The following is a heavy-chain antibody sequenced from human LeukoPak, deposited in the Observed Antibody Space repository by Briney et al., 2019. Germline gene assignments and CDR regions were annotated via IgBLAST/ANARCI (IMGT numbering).Heavy chain of an antibody. V-gene: IGHV3-30-3*01. CDR3: ARDLGGFMITFGGVRFDY. CDR1: GFTFSSYA. Sequence: GGSLRLSCAASGFTFSSYAMHWARQAPGKGLEWVAVISYDGSNKYYADSVKGRFTISRDNSKNTLYLQMNSLRAEDTAVYYCARDLGGFMITFGGVRFDYWGQGTLVTVSS. CDR2: ISYDGSNK. J-gene: IGHJ4*02. D-gene: IGHD3-16*01.